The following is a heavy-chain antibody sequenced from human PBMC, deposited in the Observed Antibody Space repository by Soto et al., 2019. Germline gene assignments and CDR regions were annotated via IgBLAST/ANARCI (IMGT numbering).Heavy chain of an antibody. CDR1: GGSISSYY. Sequence: QVQLQESGPGLVKPSETLSLTCTVAGGSISSYYWSWIRQPPGKGLEWIGYIYYSGSTNYNPSLKSRVTISVDTAKNQFSLKLSSVTAADTAVYYCAREGVSSSWYNYYGMAVWGQGTTVTVSS. CDR3: AREGVSSSWYNYYGMAV. CDR2: IYYSGST. D-gene: IGHD6-13*01. V-gene: IGHV4-59*01. J-gene: IGHJ6*02.